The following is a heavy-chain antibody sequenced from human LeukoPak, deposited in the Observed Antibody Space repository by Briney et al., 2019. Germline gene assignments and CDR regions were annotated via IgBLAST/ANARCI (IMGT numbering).Heavy chain of an antibody. CDR3: ARVGGDSYGFSIAWLEPGYFDY. D-gene: IGHD5-18*01. Sequence: SETLSLTCTVSGGSISSYYWSWIRQPPGKGLEWIGYIYYSGSTNYNPSPKSRVTISVDTYKTQFSMKLSSVTAADTAVYYCARVGGDSYGFSIAWLEPGYFDYWGQGTLVTVSS. CDR2: IYYSGST. J-gene: IGHJ4*02. CDR1: GGSISSYY. V-gene: IGHV4-59*01.